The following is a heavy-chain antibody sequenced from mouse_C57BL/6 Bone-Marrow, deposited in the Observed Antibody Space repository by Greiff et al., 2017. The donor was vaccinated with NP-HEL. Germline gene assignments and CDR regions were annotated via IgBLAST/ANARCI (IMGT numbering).Heavy chain of an antibody. V-gene: IGHV5-9-1*02. CDR1: GFTFSSYA. J-gene: IGHJ1*03. CDR3: TRDQKKNWDNWYFDV. CDR2: ISSGGDYS. D-gene: IGHD4-1*01. Sequence: EVMLVESGEGLVKPGGSLKLSCAASGFTFSSYAMSWVRQTPEKRLEWVAYISSGGDYSYYADTVKGRFPISRDNARNTLYLQMSSLKSEDTAMYYCTRDQKKNWDNWYFDVWGTGTTVTVSS.